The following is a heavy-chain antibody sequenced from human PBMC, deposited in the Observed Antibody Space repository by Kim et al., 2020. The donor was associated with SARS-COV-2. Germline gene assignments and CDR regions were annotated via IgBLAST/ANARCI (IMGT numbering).Heavy chain of an antibody. J-gene: IGHJ6*02. Sequence: SETLSLTCTVSGGSISSYYWSWIRQPPGKGLEWIGYIYYSGSTNYNPSLKSRVTISVDTSKNQFSLKLSSVTAADTAVYYCARVAGGSGSYETYWSYGMDVWGQGTTVTVSS. V-gene: IGHV4-59*01. CDR2: IYYSGST. CDR1: GGSISSYY. CDR3: ARVAGGSGSYETYWSYGMDV. D-gene: IGHD3-10*01.